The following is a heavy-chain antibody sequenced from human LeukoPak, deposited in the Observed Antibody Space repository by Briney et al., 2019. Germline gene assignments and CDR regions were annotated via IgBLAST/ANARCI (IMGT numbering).Heavy chain of an antibody. CDR2: IKKDGSQK. J-gene: IGHJ4*02. V-gene: IGHV3-7*01. CDR1: GFTLSNHW. Sequence: GGSLRLSCAASGFTLSNHWMSWVRQAPGKGLEWVANIKKDGSQKNYVDSVKGRFTISRDNARNSLYLQMNSLRAEDTAVYYCARDYYDSSGYYYSSYWGQGTLVTVSS. CDR3: ARDYYDSSGYYYSSY. D-gene: IGHD3-22*01.